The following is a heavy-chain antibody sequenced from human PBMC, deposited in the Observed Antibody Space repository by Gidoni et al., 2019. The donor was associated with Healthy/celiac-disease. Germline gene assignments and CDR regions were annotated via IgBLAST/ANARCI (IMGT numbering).Heavy chain of an antibody. Sequence: EVQLLESGGGLVQPGGSLRLSCAASGFTFSIYAMSWVRQAPGKGLEWVSAISGSGGSTYYADSVKGRFTISRDNSKNTLYLQMNSLRAEDTAVYYCAKDPKGYYYDSSGSDYWGQGTLVTVSS. CDR2: ISGSGGST. J-gene: IGHJ4*02. D-gene: IGHD3-22*01. V-gene: IGHV3-23*01. CDR3: AKDPKGYYYDSSGSDY. CDR1: GFTFSIYA.